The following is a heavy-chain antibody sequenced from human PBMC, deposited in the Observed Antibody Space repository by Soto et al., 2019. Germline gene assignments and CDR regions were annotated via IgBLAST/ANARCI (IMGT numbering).Heavy chain of an antibody. D-gene: IGHD2-2*01. V-gene: IGHV4-59*01. CDR3: ARKKVVDWYFDC. J-gene: IGHJ4*02. CDR2: IYYSGST. CDR1: GGSISTYY. Sequence: SETLSLTCTVSGGSISTYYWSWIRQPPGKGLEWIGYIYYSGSTNYNPSLKSRVTISVDTSKNQFSLKLSSVTAADTAVYYCARKKVVDWYFDCWGRGTLVTVSS.